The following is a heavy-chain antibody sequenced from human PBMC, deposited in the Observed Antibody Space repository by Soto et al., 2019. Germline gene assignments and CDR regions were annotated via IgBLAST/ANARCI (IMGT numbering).Heavy chain of an antibody. J-gene: IGHJ4*02. CDR1: GYTFTGYY. CDR3: ATLEAGYCRSTSCMGAFDY. V-gene: IGHV1-2*02. CDR2: INPNSGGT. Sequence: ASVKVSCKASGYTFTGYYMHWVRQAPGQGLEWMGWINPNSGGTNYAQKFQGRVTMTRDTSISTAYMELSRLRSDDTAVYYCATLEAGYCRSTSCMGAFDYWGQGTLVTVSS. D-gene: IGHD2-2*03.